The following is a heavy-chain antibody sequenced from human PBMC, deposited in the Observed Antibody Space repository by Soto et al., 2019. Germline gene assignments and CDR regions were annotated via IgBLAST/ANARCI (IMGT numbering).Heavy chain of an antibody. V-gene: IGHV3-13*01. J-gene: IGHJ2*01. Sequence: EVQLVESGGGLVQPGGSLRLSCAASGFTFSSYDMHWVRQATGKGLEWVSAIGTAGDTYYPGSVKGRFTISRENAKNSLYLQMNSLRAGDTAMYYCARVSSSLKTYWYFDLWGRGTLVTVSS. CDR3: ARVSSSLKTYWYFDL. CDR1: GFTFSSYD. D-gene: IGHD6-13*01. CDR2: IGTAGDT.